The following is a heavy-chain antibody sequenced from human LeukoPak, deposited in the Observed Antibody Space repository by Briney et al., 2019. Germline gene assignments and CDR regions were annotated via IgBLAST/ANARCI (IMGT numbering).Heavy chain of an antibody. V-gene: IGHV1-18*01. Sequence: GASVKVSCKASGYTFTSYGISWVRQAPGQGLEWMGWISAYNGNTNYAQKLQGRVTMTTDTSTSTAYMELRSLRSDDTAVYYCARGFPFHLRRPQDSDYWGQGTLVTVSS. CDR1: GYTFTSYG. CDR2: ISAYNGNT. D-gene: IGHD2-21*01. CDR3: ARGFPFHLRRPQDSDY. J-gene: IGHJ4*02.